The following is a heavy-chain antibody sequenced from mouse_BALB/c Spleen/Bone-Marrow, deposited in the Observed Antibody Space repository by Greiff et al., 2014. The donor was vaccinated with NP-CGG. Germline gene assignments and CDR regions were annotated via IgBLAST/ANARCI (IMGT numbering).Heavy chain of an antibody. Sequence: EVQRVESGGGLVKSGGSLKLSCAASGFSFNSYGMSWVRQTPEKRLEWVATISGGGSYTFYSDSVKGRFTISRDNAKNNLYLQLSSLRSEDTALYYCARHAYYDQTEVSFVYWGQGTLVTVSA. J-gene: IGHJ3*01. D-gene: IGHD2-4*01. CDR1: GFSFNSYG. V-gene: IGHV5-9-2*01. CDR3: ARHAYYDQTEVSFVY. CDR2: ISGGGSYT.